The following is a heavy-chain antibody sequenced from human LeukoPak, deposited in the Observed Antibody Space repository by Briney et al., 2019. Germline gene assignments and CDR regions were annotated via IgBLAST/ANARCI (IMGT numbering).Heavy chain of an antibody. CDR3: ARRAPDWGAPDAFDI. CDR1: GGSISSHD. D-gene: IGHD7-27*01. Sequence: SETLSLTCTVSGGSISSHDWNWIRQPPGKGLEWIGNIYNNGRTSHNPSLKSRVTISVDTSKNQFSLKLTSVTAADTAVYYCARRAPDWGAPDAFDIWGQGTMVTVSS. V-gene: IGHV4-4*08. CDR2: IYNNGRT. J-gene: IGHJ3*02.